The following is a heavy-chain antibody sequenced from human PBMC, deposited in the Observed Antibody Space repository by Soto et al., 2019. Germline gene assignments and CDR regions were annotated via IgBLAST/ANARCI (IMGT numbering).Heavy chain of an antibody. J-gene: IGHJ4*02. CDR2: ISGSGGST. Sequence: EVQLLESGGGLVQPGGSLILSCAASGFTFSSYAMSWVRQAPGKGLEWVSAISGSGGSTYYADSVKGRFTISRDNSKNTLYLQMNSLRAEDTAVYYCNVPNLPIAVIHWGQGTLVTVSS. CDR3: NVPNLPIAVIH. CDR1: GFTFSSYA. D-gene: IGHD6-19*01. V-gene: IGHV3-23*01.